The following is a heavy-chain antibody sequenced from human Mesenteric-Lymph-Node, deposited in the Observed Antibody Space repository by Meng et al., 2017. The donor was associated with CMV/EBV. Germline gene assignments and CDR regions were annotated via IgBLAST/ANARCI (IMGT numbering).Heavy chain of an antibody. J-gene: IGHJ4*02. Sequence: ASVKVSCKASGGTFSTYVITWVRQAPGQGLEWMGGINPNSGATNYAQKFQGRVTMTRDTSISTAYMELSSLKSDDTGLYYCARVGYYGSGSYLVYWGQGTVVTVSS. CDR2: INPNSGAT. CDR3: ARVGYYGSGSYLVY. V-gene: IGHV1-2*02. D-gene: IGHD3-10*01. CDR1: GGTFSTYV.